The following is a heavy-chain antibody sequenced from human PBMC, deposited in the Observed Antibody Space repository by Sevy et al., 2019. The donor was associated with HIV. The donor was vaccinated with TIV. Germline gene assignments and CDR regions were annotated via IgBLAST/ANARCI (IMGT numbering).Heavy chain of an antibody. D-gene: IGHD3-10*01. CDR3: ARDPASRYYGSGNGMDV. CDR1: GYTFTGYY. J-gene: IGHJ6*02. Sequence: ASVKVSCKASGYTFTGYYMHWVRQAPGQGLEWMGRINPNSGGTNYAQKFQGRVTMTRDTSISTAYMELTRLRSYDTAGYYCARDPASRYYGSGNGMDVWGQGTTVTVSS. CDR2: INPNSGGT. V-gene: IGHV1-2*06.